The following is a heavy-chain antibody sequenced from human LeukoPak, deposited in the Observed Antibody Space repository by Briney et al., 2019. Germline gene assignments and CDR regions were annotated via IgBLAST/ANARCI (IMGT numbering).Heavy chain of an antibody. Sequence: ASVKVSCKASGYTFTSYDINWVRQATGQGLEWMGWMNPNSGNTGYAQKFQGRVTITRYTSISTVYMELSSLRSEDTAVYYCARGRVNHFWYACSGGSCYSRGNYFDYWGQGTLVTVSS. CDR1: GYTFTSYD. J-gene: IGHJ4*02. CDR3: ARGRVNHFWYACSGGSCYSRGNYFDY. D-gene: IGHD2-15*01. V-gene: IGHV1-8*03. CDR2: MNPNSGNT.